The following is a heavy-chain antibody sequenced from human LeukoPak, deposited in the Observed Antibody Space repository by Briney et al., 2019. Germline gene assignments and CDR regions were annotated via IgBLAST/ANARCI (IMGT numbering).Heavy chain of an antibody. CDR1: GFTFSNYA. Sequence: GGSLRLSCAASGFTFSNYAMSWVRQAPGKGLEWVSAISDSGGATNCADSVKGRFTTSRDNSKKTLYLQMNSLRAEDTAIYYCAKRSCSGGSCNFDHWGQGTVVTVSS. CDR3: AKRSCSGGSCNFDH. J-gene: IGHJ4*02. V-gene: IGHV3-23*01. D-gene: IGHD2-15*01. CDR2: ISDSGGAT.